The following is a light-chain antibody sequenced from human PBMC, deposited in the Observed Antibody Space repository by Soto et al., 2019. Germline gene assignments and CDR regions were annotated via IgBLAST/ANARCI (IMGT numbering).Light chain of an antibody. J-gene: IGLJ1*01. CDR2: EVT. CDR1: SGDIGGFNS. V-gene: IGLV2-14*01. CDR3: SSYTDSSNYV. Sequence: QSALTQPASVSGSPGQSITISCTGTSGDIGGFNSVSWYQRHPGKAPKLIIYEVTNRPSGVSNRFSGSRSGNTASLTISGLQAEDEADYYCSSYTDSSNYVFGTGTKVTVL.